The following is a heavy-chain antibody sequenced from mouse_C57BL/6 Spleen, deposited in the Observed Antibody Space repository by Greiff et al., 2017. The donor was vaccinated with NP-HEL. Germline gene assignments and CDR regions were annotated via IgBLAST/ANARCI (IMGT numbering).Heavy chain of an antibody. CDR2: IYPRDGST. V-gene: IGHV1-85*01. J-gene: IGHJ4*01. CDR1: GYTFTSYD. D-gene: IGHD2-5*01. Sequence: VQLQQSGPELVKPGASVKLSCKASGYTFTSYDINWVKQRPGQGLEWIGWIYPRDGSTKYNEKFKGKATLTVDKTSSTAYMELHSLTSEDSAVYSCARGGSNFFYAMDYWGQGTSVTVSS. CDR3: ARGGSNFFYAMDY.